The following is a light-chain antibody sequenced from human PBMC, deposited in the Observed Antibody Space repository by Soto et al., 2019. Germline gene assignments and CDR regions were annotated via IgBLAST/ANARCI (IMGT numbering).Light chain of an antibody. CDR1: QTISSW. CDR3: QHYNSYSEA. CDR2: KAS. J-gene: IGKJ1*01. Sequence: TRSASTLSASVGDRVTITCRASQTISSWLAWYQQKPGKAPKLLIYKASTLKSGVPSRFSGSGSGTEFTLTISSLQPDDFATYYCQHYNSYSEAFGQGTKVDIK. V-gene: IGKV1-5*03.